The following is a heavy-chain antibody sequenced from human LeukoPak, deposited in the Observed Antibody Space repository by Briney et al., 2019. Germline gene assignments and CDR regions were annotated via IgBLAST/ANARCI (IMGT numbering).Heavy chain of an antibody. CDR3: DSITIFGVDQAGGNYMDV. V-gene: IGHV3-21*01. D-gene: IGHD3-3*01. CDR2: ISSSSSYI. J-gene: IGHJ6*03. Sequence: KSGGSLRLSCAASGFTFSSYSMNWVRQAPGKGLEWVSSISSSSSYIYYADSVKGRFTISRDNAKNSLYLQMNSLRAEDTAVYYCDSITIFGVDQAGGNYMDVWGKGTTVTVSS. CDR1: GFTFSSYS.